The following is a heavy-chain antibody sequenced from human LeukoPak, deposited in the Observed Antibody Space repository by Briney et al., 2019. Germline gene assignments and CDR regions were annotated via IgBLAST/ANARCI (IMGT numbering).Heavy chain of an antibody. CDR3: AREWGYYYDSSGSYYFDY. CDR2: IKQDGSEK. V-gene: IGHV3-7*01. J-gene: IGHJ4*02. Sequence: PGGSLRLSCSASGFTFSSYWMSWVRQAPGKGLEWVANIKQDGSEKYYVDSVKGRFTMSRDNAKNSLYLQMNSLRAEDTAVYYCAREWGYYYDSSGSYYFDYWGQGTLVTVSS. CDR1: GFTFSSYW. D-gene: IGHD3-22*01.